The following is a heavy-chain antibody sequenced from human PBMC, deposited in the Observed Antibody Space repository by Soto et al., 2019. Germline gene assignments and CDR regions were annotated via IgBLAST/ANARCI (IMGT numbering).Heavy chain of an antibody. D-gene: IGHD1-7*01. CDR2: ISGSGGST. CDR1: GFTFSSYA. V-gene: IGHV3-23*01. Sequence: PGGSLRLSCAASGFTFSSYAMSWVRQALGKGLEWVSAISGSGGSTYYADSVKGRFTISRDNSKNTLYLQMNSLRAEDTAVYYCAKDPHGITGTTGFDYWGQGTLVTVSS. J-gene: IGHJ4*02. CDR3: AKDPHGITGTTGFDY.